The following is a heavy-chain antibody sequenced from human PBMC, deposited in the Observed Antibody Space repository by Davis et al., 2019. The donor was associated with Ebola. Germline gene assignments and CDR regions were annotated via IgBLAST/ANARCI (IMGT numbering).Heavy chain of an antibody. CDR3: AKVARFLEWSLYYYYGMDV. CDR1: GFTFSSYW. J-gene: IGHJ6*02. D-gene: IGHD3-3*01. V-gene: IGHV3-30*18. Sequence: GGSLRLSCAASGFTFSSYWMSWVRQAPGKGLEWVAVISYDGSNKYYADSVKGRFTISRDNSKNTLYLQMNSLRAEDTAVYYCAKVARFLEWSLYYYYGMDVWGQGTTVTVSS. CDR2: ISYDGSNK.